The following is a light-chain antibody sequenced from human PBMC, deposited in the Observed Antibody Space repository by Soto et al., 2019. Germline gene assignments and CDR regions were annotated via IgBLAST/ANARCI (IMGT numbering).Light chain of an antibody. CDR1: QSVSGW. CDR3: QQVNSYPLT. J-gene: IGKJ4*01. Sequence: DIQMTQSPSTLSASVGDTVTVTCRASQSVSGWLAWYQQKPGKAPSLLIYATSTLQSGVPSRFSGSGSGTDFTLTISSLQPEDFATYYCQQVNSYPLTFGGGTKVDIK. V-gene: IGKV1-5*01. CDR2: ATS.